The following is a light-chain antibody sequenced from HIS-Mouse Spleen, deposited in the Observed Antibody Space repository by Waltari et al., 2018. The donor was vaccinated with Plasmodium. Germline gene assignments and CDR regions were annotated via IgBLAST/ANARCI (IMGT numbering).Light chain of an antibody. CDR3: QQYGSSPYT. Sequence: IVLTYSPGTLSLSPGDIATLSCRASQSVSSSYLAWYQQKPGQAPRLLIYGASSRATGIPDRFSGSGSGTDFTLTISRLEPEDFAVYYCQQYGSSPYTFGQGTKLEIK. J-gene: IGKJ2*01. CDR1: QSVSSSY. V-gene: IGKV3-20*01. CDR2: GAS.